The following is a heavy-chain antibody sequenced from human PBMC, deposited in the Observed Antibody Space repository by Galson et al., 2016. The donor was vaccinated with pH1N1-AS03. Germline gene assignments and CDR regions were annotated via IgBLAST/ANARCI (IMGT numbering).Heavy chain of an antibody. Sequence: SLTCVVYGGSFSGYYWSWIRQPPGKGLEWIAEINHRGVTNYSPSLKSRLTISVDASENQFSLKLTSVTAADTAIYYCARASPRGFWGGSPNDPWGQGTLVSVSS. CDR1: GGSFSGYY. CDR3: ARASPRGFWGGSPNDP. D-gene: IGHD3-3*01. J-gene: IGHJ5*02. CDR2: INHRGVT. V-gene: IGHV4-34*01.